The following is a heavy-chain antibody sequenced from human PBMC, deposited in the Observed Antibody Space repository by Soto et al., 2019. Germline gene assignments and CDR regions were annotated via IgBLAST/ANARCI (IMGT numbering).Heavy chain of an antibody. J-gene: IGHJ4*02. CDR3: ARGFRYVVVVAAPIYYFDY. Sequence: ASVTVSFKASRYTFTSYDINWVRQATGQGLEWMGWMNPNSGNTGYAQKFQGRVTMTRNTSISTAYMELSSLRSEDTAVYYCARGFRYVVVVAAPIYYFDYWGQGTLVTVSS. CDR2: MNPNSGNT. V-gene: IGHV1-8*01. CDR1: RYTFTSYD. D-gene: IGHD2-15*01.